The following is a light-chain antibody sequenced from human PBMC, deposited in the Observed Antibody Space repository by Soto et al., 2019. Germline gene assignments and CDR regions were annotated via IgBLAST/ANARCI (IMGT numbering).Light chain of an antibody. V-gene: IGLV1-44*01. CDR2: SNN. CDR3: AAWDASLNGVV. Sequence: QSVLTQPPSASGTPGQRVTISCSGSSSNIGSNTVNWYQQLPGTAPKLLIYSNNQRPSGVPDRFSGSKSGTSASLAISGLPSEDEADYYCAAWDASLNGVVFGGGTMVTVL. J-gene: IGLJ2*01. CDR1: SSNIGSNT.